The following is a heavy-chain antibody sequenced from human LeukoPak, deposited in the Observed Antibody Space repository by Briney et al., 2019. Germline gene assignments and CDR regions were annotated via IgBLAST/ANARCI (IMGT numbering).Heavy chain of an antibody. J-gene: IGHJ4*02. D-gene: IGHD2-15*01. Sequence: GGSLRLSCAASGFTVSSNYMSWVRQAPGKGLEWVSVIYGGGSTYYADSVKGRFTISRDNSKNTLYLQMNSLRAEDTAVYYCARGPCSGGSCYDYWGQGTLVTVSS. CDR3: ARGPCSGGSCYDY. CDR1: GFTVSSNY. V-gene: IGHV3-53*01. CDR2: IYGGGST.